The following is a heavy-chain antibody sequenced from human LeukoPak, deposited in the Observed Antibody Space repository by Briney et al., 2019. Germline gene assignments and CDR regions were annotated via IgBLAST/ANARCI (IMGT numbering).Heavy chain of an antibody. CDR1: GFNFGSYA. D-gene: IGHD6-13*01. V-gene: IGHV3-23*01. CDR3: AKWKGASWLTYGMDV. Sequence: GGSLRLSCVASGFNFGSYAMSWVRQAPGKGLEWVSGISNGGGSTYYADSVKGRFTISRDNSKNTLYMEMNSLRADDTAVYYCAKWKGASWLTYGMDVWGQGTTVTVSS. J-gene: IGHJ6*02. CDR2: ISNGGGST.